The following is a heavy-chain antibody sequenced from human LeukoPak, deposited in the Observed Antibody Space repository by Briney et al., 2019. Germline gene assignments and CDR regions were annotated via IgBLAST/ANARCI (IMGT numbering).Heavy chain of an antibody. CDR1: GFTFSSYE. CDR3: AELGITMIGGV. Sequence: GGSLRLSCAASGFTFSSYEMNWVRQATGKGLEWVSYISSSGFTISYADSVKGRFTISRDNAKNSLYLQMNSLRAGDTAVYYCAELGITMIGGVWGKGATVTISS. CDR2: ISSSGFTI. D-gene: IGHD3-10*02. J-gene: IGHJ6*04. V-gene: IGHV3-48*03.